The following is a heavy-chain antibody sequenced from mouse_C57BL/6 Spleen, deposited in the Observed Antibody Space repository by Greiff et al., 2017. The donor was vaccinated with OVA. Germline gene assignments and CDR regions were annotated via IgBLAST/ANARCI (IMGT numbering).Heavy chain of an antibody. CDR3: ARNPHYYGSTVYWYFDV. V-gene: IGHV2-2*01. J-gene: IGHJ1*03. CDR2: IWSGGST. Sequence: VQLQQSGPGLVQPSQSLSITCTVSGFSLTSYGVHWVRQSPGKGLEWLGVIWSGGSTDYNAAFISRLSISKDNSKSQVFFKMNSLQADDTAIYYCARNPHYYGSTVYWYFDVWGTGTTVTVSS. D-gene: IGHD1-1*01. CDR1: GFSLTSYG.